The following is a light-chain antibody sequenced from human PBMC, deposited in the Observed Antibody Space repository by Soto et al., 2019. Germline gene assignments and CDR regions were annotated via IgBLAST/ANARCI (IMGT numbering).Light chain of an antibody. Sequence: QSALTQPASVSGSPGQSITISCTGTSSYVGSYNGVSWYQQPPGTAPKLIIYEVSNRPSGVPDRFSGSKSGNTASLTISGLQAEDEADYYCCSYTLSSTYVFGTGTKVTVL. V-gene: IGLV2-18*02. J-gene: IGLJ1*01. CDR3: CSYTLSSTYV. CDR1: SSYVGSYNG. CDR2: EVS.